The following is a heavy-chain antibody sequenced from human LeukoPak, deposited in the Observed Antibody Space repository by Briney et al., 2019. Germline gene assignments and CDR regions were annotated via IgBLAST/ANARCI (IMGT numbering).Heavy chain of an antibody. CDR2: IGSSGGT. J-gene: IGHJ4*02. Sequence: GGSLRLSCAASGFTFSSFVMNWVRQAPGKGLEWVSAIGSSGGTYYADSVRGRFTISRDNSKNTLYLQINSLRAEDTAVYYCAAGRIGYWGQGTLVTVSS. V-gene: IGHV3-23*01. CDR1: GFTFSSFV. CDR3: AAGRIGY.